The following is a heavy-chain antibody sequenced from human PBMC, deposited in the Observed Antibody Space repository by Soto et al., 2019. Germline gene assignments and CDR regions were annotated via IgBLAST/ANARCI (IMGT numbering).Heavy chain of an antibody. J-gene: IGHJ6*02. Sequence: PSETLSLTCTSSGGSTSSSSYYCGWIRQPPGKGLEWIGSIYYSGSTYYNPSLKSRVTISVDTSKNQFSLKLSSVTAADTAVYYCARGPLQVGYYYYYGMDVWGQGTTVTVS. D-gene: IGHD3-10*01. CDR2: IYYSGST. V-gene: IGHV4-39*01. CDR1: GGSTSSSSYY. CDR3: ARGPLQVGYYYYYGMDV.